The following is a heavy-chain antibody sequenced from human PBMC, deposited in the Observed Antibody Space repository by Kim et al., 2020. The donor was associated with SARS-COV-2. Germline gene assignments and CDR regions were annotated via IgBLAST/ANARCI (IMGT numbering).Heavy chain of an antibody. Sequence: GGSLRHSCAASGFTFDSYAMHWVRQGPGKGLEWVALMSYDGSVKYYTDSVKGRFTISRDNSNNTLYLQMSSLRPDDTAVYYCARDLLDMATTHFYGLDV. D-gene: IGHD5-12*01. J-gene: IGHJ6*01. V-gene: IGHV3-30*04. CDR2: MSYDGSVK. CDR3: ARDLLDMATTHFYGLDV. CDR1: GFTFDSYA.